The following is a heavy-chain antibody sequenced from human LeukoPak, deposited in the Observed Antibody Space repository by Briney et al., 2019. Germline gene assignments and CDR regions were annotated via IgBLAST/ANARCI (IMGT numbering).Heavy chain of an antibody. V-gene: IGHV1-18*01. D-gene: IGHD4-17*01. J-gene: IGHJ3*02. CDR1: GYTFNRYG. Sequence: ASVTVSCKASGYTFNRYGISWVRQAPGQGLEWMGWISTYKGNTNYAQKLQGRVTMTTDTSTSTAYMELRSLRSDDTAVYYCARDRGATVTLGTFDIWGQGTMVTVSS. CDR3: ARDRGATVTLGTFDI. CDR2: ISTYKGNT.